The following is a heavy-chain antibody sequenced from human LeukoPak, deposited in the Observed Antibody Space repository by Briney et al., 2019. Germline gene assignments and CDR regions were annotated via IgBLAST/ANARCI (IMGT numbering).Heavy chain of an antibody. J-gene: IGHJ5*02. V-gene: IGHV4-59*01. D-gene: IGHD3-3*01. Sequence: SETLSLTCTVSGGSISSYYWSWIRQPPGKGLEWIGYIYYSGGTNYNPSLKSRVTMSVDTSQNQFSLKLTSVTAADSAVYYCAREGKRQGELYYDFWSGYYNWFDPWGQGTLVTVSS. CDR1: GGSISSYY. CDR2: IYYSGGT. CDR3: AREGKRQGELYYDFWSGYYNWFDP.